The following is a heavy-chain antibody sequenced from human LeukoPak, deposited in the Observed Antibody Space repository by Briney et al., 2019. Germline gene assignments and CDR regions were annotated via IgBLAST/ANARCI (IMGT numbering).Heavy chain of an antibody. D-gene: IGHD3-22*01. V-gene: IGHV3-23*01. CDR3: AKDRRYYYDSSGYYLDC. J-gene: IGHJ4*02. CDR2: ISGSGGST. Sequence: GGSLRLSXAASGFTFSSYAMSWVRQAPGKGLEWVSAISGSGGSTYYADSVKGRFTISRDNSKNTLYLQMNSLRAEDTAVYYCAKDRRYYYDSSGYYLDCWGQGTLVTVSS. CDR1: GFTFSSYA.